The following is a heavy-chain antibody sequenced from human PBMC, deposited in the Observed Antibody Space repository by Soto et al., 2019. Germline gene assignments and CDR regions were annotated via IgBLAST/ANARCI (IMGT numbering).Heavy chain of an antibody. J-gene: IGHJ6*02. Sequence: GSLRLSCAASGFTFSGFAMHWVRQASGKGLEWVGRIKTKTDSYATAYAASVKGRFTISRDDSRNTAYLQMNSLKTEDTAVYYCAKDPPFGYYYYGMDVWGQGTTVTVSS. V-gene: IGHV3-73*01. CDR2: IKTKTDSYAT. D-gene: IGHD3-10*01. CDR3: AKDPPFGYYYYGMDV. CDR1: GFTFSGFA.